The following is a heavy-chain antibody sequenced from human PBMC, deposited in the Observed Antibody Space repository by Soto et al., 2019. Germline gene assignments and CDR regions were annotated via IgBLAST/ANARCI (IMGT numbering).Heavy chain of an antibody. D-gene: IGHD3-16*01. J-gene: IGHJ5*02. CDR3: ARAVAPYLGTWFDP. CDR2: ISHTGST. Sequence: QLQLQESGSGLVKPSQTLSLTCAVSGGSITSGNSYSWSWIRQPPGKGLEWIGSISHTGSTSYNPSLKGRVTTSVDKSKNHFSLKLSSVTAADMAVYYCARAVAPYLGTWFDPWGQGTLVIVSS. V-gene: IGHV4-30-2*01. CDR1: GGSITSGNSYS.